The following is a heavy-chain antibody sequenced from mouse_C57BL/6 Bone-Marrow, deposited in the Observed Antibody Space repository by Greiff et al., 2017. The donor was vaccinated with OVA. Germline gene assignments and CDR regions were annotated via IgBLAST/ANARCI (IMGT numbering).Heavy chain of an antibody. CDR3: ARRSPYYYGIDY. J-gene: IGHJ2*01. Sequence: VQLQQSDAELVKPGASVKISCKASGYTFTDHTIHWMKQRPEQGLEWIGYIYPRDGSTKYNEKFKGKATLTADKSSSTAYMQLNSLTSEDSAVYFFARRSPYYYGIDYWGQGTTLTVSS. CDR2: IYPRDGST. CDR1: GYTFTDHT. V-gene: IGHV1-78*01. D-gene: IGHD1-1*01.